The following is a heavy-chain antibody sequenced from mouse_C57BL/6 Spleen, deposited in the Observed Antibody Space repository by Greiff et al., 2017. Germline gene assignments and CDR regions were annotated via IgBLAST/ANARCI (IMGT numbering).Heavy chain of an antibody. CDR2: ISYDGSN. Sequence: ESGPGLVKPSQSLSLTCSVTGYSITSGYYWNWIRQFPGNKLEWMGYISYDGSNNYNPSLKNRISITRDTSKNQFFLKLNSVTTEDTATYYCAREATVVATVDYWGQGTTLTVSS. J-gene: IGHJ2*01. CDR1: GYSITSGYY. D-gene: IGHD1-1*01. V-gene: IGHV3-6*01. CDR3: AREATVVATVDY.